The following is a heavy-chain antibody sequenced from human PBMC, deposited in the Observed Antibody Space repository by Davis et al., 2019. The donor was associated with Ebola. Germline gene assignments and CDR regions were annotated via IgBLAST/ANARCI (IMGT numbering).Heavy chain of an antibody. Sequence: MPSETLSLTCAVYGGSFSGYYWSWIRQPPGKGLEWIGEMDHSGSTNYNPSLKSRVTISVDTSKNQFSLKLSSVTAADTAVYYCARVEWPRYYYGMDVWGQGTTVTVSS. CDR1: GGSFSGYY. D-gene: IGHD3-3*01. V-gene: IGHV4-34*01. CDR2: MDHSGST. J-gene: IGHJ6*02. CDR3: ARVEWPRYYYGMDV.